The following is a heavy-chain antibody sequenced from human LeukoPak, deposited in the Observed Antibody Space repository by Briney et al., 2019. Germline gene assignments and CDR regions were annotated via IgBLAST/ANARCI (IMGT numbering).Heavy chain of an antibody. CDR2: IYPDDSDT. V-gene: IGHV5-51*01. J-gene: IGHJ4*02. Sequence: GESLKISCEASGYTFSNYWIGWVRQIPGKGLEWMGIIYPDDSDTKYSPSLQGQVTISVDTSIGTAYLQWSSLKASDTAIYYCARQNDFRLDYWGQGTLVTVSS. CDR3: ARQNDFRLDY. CDR1: GYTFSNYW. D-gene: IGHD3-3*01.